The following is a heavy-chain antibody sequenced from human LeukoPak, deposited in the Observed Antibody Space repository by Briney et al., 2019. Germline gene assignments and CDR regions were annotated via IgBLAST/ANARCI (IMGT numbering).Heavy chain of an antibody. CDR1: GGSISNYY. J-gene: IGHJ4*02. D-gene: IGHD4-17*01. CDR3: ATERDYGDFIL. Sequence: PSETLSLTCTVSGGSISNYYWSWLRQPPGKGLEWIGYIYYSGSTNYNLSLRSRVTISMDTSKNQFSLKLSSVTAADTAVYYCATERDYGDFILWGQGTLVTVSS. V-gene: IGHV4-59*01. CDR2: IYYSGST.